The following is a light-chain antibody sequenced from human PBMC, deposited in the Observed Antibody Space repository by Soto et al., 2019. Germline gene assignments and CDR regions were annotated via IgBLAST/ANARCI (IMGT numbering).Light chain of an antibody. J-gene: IGKJ2*01. CDR3: QQRGA. CDR2: DAS. CDR1: QSVDSS. Sequence: EVVLTQSPATLSLSPGERATLSCRASQSVDSSLAWYQQKLGQAPRLLIYDASNRATGIPGRFSGSGSGTDFTITISSLDPEDFAVYYCQQRGAFGQGTKVEIK. V-gene: IGKV3-11*01.